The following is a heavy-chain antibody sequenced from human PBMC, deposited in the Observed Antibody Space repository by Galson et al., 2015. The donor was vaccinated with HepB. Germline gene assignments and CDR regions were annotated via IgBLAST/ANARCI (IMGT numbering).Heavy chain of an antibody. CDR1: GYSFTSYF. D-gene: IGHD3-22*01. J-gene: IGHJ4*02. V-gene: IGHV1-46*01. CDR2: VAPSGGTT. CDR3: ARERDYYDLWAF. Sequence: SVKVSCKASGYSFTSYFLHWVRQAPGQRLEWMGKVAPSGGTTPYAQPFQGRFTMTRDTSTNTLYLELSRLRSEDTAVYYCARERDYYDLWAFWGQGTLVTVSS.